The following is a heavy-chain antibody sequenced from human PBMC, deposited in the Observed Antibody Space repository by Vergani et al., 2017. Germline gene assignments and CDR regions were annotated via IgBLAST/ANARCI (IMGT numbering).Heavy chain of an antibody. D-gene: IGHD3-10*01. CDR1: GGTFSSYA. CDR2: INPNSGGT. J-gene: IGHJ5*02. Sequence: QVQLVQSGAEVKKPGSSVKVSCKASGGTFSSYAISWVRQAPGQGLEWMGWINPNSGGTNYAQKFQGRVTMTRDTSISTAYMELSRLRSDDTAVYYCARDRLTMVRGVLLRAAPYNWFDPWGQGTLVTVSS. V-gene: IGHV1-2*02. CDR3: ARDRLTMVRGVLLRAAPYNWFDP.